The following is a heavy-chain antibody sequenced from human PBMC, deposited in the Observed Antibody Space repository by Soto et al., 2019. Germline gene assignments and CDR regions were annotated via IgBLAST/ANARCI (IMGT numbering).Heavy chain of an antibody. V-gene: IGHV3-23*01. CDR1: GFTFSSYA. CDR2: IDGSGGDT. D-gene: IGHD2-15*01. J-gene: IGHJ4*02. CDR3: VKETVAAAYVETSPFDF. Sequence: EVQLLESGGGLVQPGGSLRLSCAASGFTFSSYAMGWVRQAPGTGLEWVSGIDGSGGDTSLADSGKGRSTISRDNSKNTLYLHMKSMRAEDTARYYCVKETVAAAYVETSPFDFWGQGTLVTVSS.